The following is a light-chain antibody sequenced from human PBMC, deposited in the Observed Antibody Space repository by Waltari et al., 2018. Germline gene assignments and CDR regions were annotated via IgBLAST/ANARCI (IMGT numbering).Light chain of an antibody. J-gene: IGKJ5*01. CDR1: RGIDAF. Sequence: DIQMTQSPSSLSASVGARVTITCRPSRGIDAFLNWYQQQPGKAPKLLIYDASTLQRGVPPRFSGTRIGTDFSLTISDLQPEDFATYFCQQSYSAPFTFGRGTRLE. CDR2: DAS. V-gene: IGKV1-39*01. CDR3: QQSYSAPFT.